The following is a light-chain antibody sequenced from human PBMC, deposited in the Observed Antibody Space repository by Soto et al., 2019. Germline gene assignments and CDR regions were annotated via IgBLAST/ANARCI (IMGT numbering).Light chain of an antibody. CDR2: DVS. V-gene: IGLV2-11*01. J-gene: IGLJ3*02. Sequence: QSTLTQPRSVSGSPGQSVTISCTGTSSDVGGYRHVSWYQQRPGKAPKLMIFDVSKRPSGVPDRFSGSKSGNTASLTISGLQAEDEGDYYCCSYAGRYRVFGGGTKLTVL. CDR1: SSDVGGYRH. CDR3: CSYAGRYRV.